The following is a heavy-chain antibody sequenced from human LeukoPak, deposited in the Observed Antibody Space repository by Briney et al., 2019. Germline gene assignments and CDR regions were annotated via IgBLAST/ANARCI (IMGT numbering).Heavy chain of an antibody. CDR2: ISQSGST. D-gene: IGHD1-26*01. V-gene: IGHV4-34*10. CDR1: NGSFSGFY. Sequence: NPSETLSLTCTVYNGSFSGFYWTWIRLSPGKGLEWIGEISQSGSTSYNPSLVSRVTMSIDTSEKHFYLRLSSITAADTAVYYCARGLVGPRMQHRGQGTLVTVFS. J-gene: IGHJ1*01. CDR3: ARGLVGPRMQH.